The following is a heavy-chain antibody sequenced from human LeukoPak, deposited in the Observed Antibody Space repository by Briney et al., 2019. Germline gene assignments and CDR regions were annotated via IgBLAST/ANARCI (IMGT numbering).Heavy chain of an antibody. Sequence: GGSLRLSCAASGFTFSSYSMNWVRQAPGKGLEWVSSISSSSSYIYYADSVKGRFTISRDNAKNSLYLQMNSLRAEDTAVYYCARDGFSYYDFWSGYYTVDYWGQGTLVTVSS. CDR2: ISSSSSYI. CDR1: GFTFSSYS. D-gene: IGHD3-3*01. J-gene: IGHJ4*02. CDR3: ARDGFSYYDFWSGYYTVDY. V-gene: IGHV3-21*01.